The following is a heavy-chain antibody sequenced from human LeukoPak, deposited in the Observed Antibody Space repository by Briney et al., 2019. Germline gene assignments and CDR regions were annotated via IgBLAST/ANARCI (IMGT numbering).Heavy chain of an antibody. D-gene: IGHD3-9*01. J-gene: IGHJ3*02. V-gene: IGHV1-2*02. CDR2: INPNSGGT. CDR1: GYTFTGYY. Sequence: GASVKVSCKASGYTFTGYYMHWVRQAPGQGLEWMGWINPNSGGTNYAQKFQGRVTMTRDTSISTAYMELSRLRSDDTAVYYCARGRYFLPNDAFDIWGQGTMVTVSS. CDR3: ARGRYFLPNDAFDI.